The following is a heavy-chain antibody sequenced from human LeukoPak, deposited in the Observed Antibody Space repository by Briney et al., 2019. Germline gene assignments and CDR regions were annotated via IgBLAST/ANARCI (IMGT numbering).Heavy chain of an antibody. Sequence: SGSSYYWGWIRQPPGKGLEWVANMNQDGNENYYVDSVKGRFAISRDNAKDSLYLQMNSLRAEDTAVYYCARDHPSGSYYYDYWGQGTLVTVSP. CDR3: ARDHPSGSYYYDY. CDR2: MNQDGNEN. D-gene: IGHD3-10*01. V-gene: IGHV3-7*01. CDR1: SGSSYY. J-gene: IGHJ4*02.